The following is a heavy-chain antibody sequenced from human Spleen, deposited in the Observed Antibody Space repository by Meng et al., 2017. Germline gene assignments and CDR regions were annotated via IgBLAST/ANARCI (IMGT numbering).Heavy chain of an antibody. Sequence: GESLKISCRTSGFTFSNYGISWVRQAPGKGLEWVATISNNGDTHYADSMMGRFIISRDDSKNTLYLQVSSLRAEDTAVYYCARDCCSEIGPIDYWGQGTLVTVSS. D-gene: IGHD2-15*01. V-gene: IGHV3-23*01. J-gene: IGHJ4*02. CDR2: ISNNGDT. CDR1: GFTFSNYG. CDR3: ARDCCSEIGPIDY.